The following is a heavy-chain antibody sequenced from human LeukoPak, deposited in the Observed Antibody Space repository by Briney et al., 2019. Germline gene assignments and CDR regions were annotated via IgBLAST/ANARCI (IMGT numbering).Heavy chain of an antibody. CDR3: ARASPVAGTFWFDP. Sequence: SETLSLTCTVSGGSISSYYWSWIRQPPGKGLEWIGYIYYSGSTNYNPSLKSRVTISVGRSKNQFSLKLSSVTAADTAVYYCARASPVAGTFWFDPWGQGTLVTVSS. D-gene: IGHD6-19*01. CDR2: IYYSGST. CDR1: GGSISSYY. V-gene: IGHV4-59*01. J-gene: IGHJ5*02.